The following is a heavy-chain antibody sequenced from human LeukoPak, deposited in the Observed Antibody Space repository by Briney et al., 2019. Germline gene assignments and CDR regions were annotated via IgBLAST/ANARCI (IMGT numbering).Heavy chain of an antibody. D-gene: IGHD3-16*02. CDR1: GGSISSGPYY. J-gene: IGHJ4*02. CDR3: ARYDVWGTYRAFDY. V-gene: IGHV4-39*01. CDR2: IYYGENT. Sequence: SETLSLTCTVSGGSISSGPYYWGWIRQPPGKGLEWIGNIYYGENTYYNPSLKSRVTISIDTSKNQFSLKLSSVTAADTAVYYCARYDVWGTYRAFDYWGQGTLVTVSS.